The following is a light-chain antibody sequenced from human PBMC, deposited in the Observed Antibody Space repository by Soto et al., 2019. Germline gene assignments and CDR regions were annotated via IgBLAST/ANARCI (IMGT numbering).Light chain of an antibody. CDR3: QQSYSTLIT. CDR2: AAS. CDR1: QSISSY. V-gene: IGKV1-39*01. J-gene: IGKJ5*01. Sequence: DIQMTQSPSSLSASVGDRVTITCRASQSISSYLNWDQQKPGKATKLLIYAASSLQSGVPSRFSGSGSGTDFTLTISSLQPEDFATYYCQQSYSTLITFGQGTRLEIK.